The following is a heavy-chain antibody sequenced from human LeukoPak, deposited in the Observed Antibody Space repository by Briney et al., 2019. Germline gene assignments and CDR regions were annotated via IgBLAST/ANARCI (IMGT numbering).Heavy chain of an antibody. CDR3: AKEVVLGESNYFYYGMDV. D-gene: IGHD1-26*01. CDR1: GFNFRGYA. V-gene: IGHV3-23*01. Sequence: GGSLRLSCAASGFNFRGYAMSWVRQAPGKGLEWVSGISGSGARAHYAESVRGRFTISRDSSQNTLHLEMNSLRAEDTAVYYCAKEVVLGESNYFYYGMDVWGQGTTVIVSS. CDR2: ISGSGARA. J-gene: IGHJ6*02.